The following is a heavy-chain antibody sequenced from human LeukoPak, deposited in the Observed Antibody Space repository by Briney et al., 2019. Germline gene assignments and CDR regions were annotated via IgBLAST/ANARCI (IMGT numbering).Heavy chain of an antibody. CDR2: TYYRSKWYN. CDR3: ARVFGIAAAGIGYYYMDV. D-gene: IGHD6-13*01. Sequence: SQTLSLTCAISGDSVSSNSAAWNWIRQSPSRGLEWLGRTYYRSKWYNDYAVSVKSRITINPDTSKNQFSMQLNSVTPEDTAVYYCARVFGIAAAGIGYYYMDVWGKGTTVTVSS. J-gene: IGHJ6*03. CDR1: GDSVSSNSAA. V-gene: IGHV6-1*01.